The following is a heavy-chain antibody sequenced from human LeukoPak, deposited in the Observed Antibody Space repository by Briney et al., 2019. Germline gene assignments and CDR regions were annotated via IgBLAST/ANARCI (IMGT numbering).Heavy chain of an antibody. V-gene: IGHV4-31*03. J-gene: IGHJ5*02. CDR3: ARDACSGGSCYSGMVHWFDP. CDR1: GGSISSGGYY. CDR2: IYYSGST. Sequence: SQTLSLTCTVSGGSISSGGYYWSWIRQHPGKGLEWIGYIYYSGSTYYNPSLKSRVTISVDTSKNQFSLKLSSVTAADTAVYYCARDACSGGSCYSGMVHWFDPWGQGSLVIVSS. D-gene: IGHD2-15*01.